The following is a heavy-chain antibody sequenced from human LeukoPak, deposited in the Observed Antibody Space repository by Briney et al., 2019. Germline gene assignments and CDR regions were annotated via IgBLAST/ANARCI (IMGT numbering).Heavy chain of an antibody. Sequence: GGSLRLSCAASGFTVSDYYMSWIRQAPGKGLGWVSYISSSSSYTNYADSVKGRFTISRDNAKNSLYLQMNSLRAEDTAVYYCARVKGYDSSGYYGNWGQGTLVTVSS. CDR3: ARVKGYDSSGYYGN. D-gene: IGHD3-22*01. CDR2: ISSSSSYT. CDR1: GFTVSDYY. V-gene: IGHV3-11*06. J-gene: IGHJ4*02.